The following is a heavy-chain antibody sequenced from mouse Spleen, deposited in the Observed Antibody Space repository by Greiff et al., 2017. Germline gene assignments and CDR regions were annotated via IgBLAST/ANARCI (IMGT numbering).Heavy chain of an antibody. Sequence: VQLQQSGPELVKPGASVKMSCKASGYTFTDYNMHWVKQSHGKSLEWIGYINPNNGGTSYNQKFKGKATLTVNKSSSTAYMELRSLTSEDSAVYYCARDYYGDSGFDYWGQGTTLTVSS. CDR1: GYTFTDYN. D-gene: IGHD2-13*01. V-gene: IGHV1-22*01. J-gene: IGHJ2*01. CDR3: ARDYYGDSGFDY. CDR2: INPNNGGT.